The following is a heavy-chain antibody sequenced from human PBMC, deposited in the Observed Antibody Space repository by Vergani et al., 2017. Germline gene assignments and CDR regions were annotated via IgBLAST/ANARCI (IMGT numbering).Heavy chain of an antibody. CDR3: VKLSRYDFWSGTTFDD. CDR1: GFTFSSYA. V-gene: IGHV3-64D*06. D-gene: IGHD3-3*01. Sequence: EVQLVESGGGLVQPGGSLRLSCSASGFTFSSYAMHWVRQAPGKGLEYVSAISSNGGSTYYADSVKGRFTISRDNSKNTLYLQMSSLRAEDTAVYYCVKLSRYDFWSGTTFDDWGQGTLVTVSS. CDR2: ISSNGGST. J-gene: IGHJ4*02.